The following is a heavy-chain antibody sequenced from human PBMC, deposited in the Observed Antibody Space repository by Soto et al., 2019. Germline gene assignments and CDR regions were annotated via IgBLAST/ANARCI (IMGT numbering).Heavy chain of an antibody. CDR1: GYTFTSYG. CDR3: AREVVVVPATLPRARDY. J-gene: IGHJ4*02. V-gene: IGHV1-18*01. Sequence: ASVKVSCKASGYTFTSYGISWVRQAPGQGLEWMGWISAYNGNTNYAQKLQGRVTMTTDTSTSTAYMELSSLRSEDTAVYYCAREVVVVPATLPRARDYWGQGTLVTVSS. CDR2: ISAYNGNT. D-gene: IGHD2-2*01.